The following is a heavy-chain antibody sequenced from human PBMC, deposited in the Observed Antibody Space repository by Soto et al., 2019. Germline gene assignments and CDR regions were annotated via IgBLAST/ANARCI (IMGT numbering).Heavy chain of an antibody. J-gene: IGHJ6*02. V-gene: IGHV4-31*11. CDR3: ARDLSSFYYGSGNAYYYGMDV. CDR1: GRSFSGYY. CDR2: IYYSGST. D-gene: IGHD3-10*01. Sequence: SETLSLTCAASGRSFSGYYWNWIRQRPGKGMKWIGYIYYSGSTYYNPSLKSRVTISVDTSKNQFSLKLSSVTAADTAVYYCARDLSSFYYGSGNAYYYGMDVWGQGTTVTVSS.